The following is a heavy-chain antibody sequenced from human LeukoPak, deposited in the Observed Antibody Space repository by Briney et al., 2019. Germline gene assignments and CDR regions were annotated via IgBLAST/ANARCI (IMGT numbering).Heavy chain of an antibody. CDR3: GRENFASETYYCDY. J-gene: IGHJ4*02. CDR2: ISAYNGNT. CDR1: GYIFTRYG. Sequence: ASVKVSCKASGYIFTRYGVTWVRQAPGQGLEWMGWISAYNGNTKYEEKVQDRVTMTTDTSTNTVYMGLRSLRSDDSAVYYCGRENFASETYYCDYWGQGTQVTVSS. V-gene: IGHV1-18*01. D-gene: IGHD3-10*01.